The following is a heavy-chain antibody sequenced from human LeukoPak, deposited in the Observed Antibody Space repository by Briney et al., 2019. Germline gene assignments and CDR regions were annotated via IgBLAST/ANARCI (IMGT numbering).Heavy chain of an antibody. CDR3: ARVNWGSSWTDY. CDR1: GYTLTELS. J-gene: IGHJ4*02. V-gene: IGHV1-24*01. Sequence: ASVKVSCKVSGYTLTELSMHWVRQAPGKGLEWMGGFDPEDGETIYAQKFQGRVTMTEDTSTDAAYMELSSLRSEDTAVYYCARVNWGSSWTDYWGQGTLVTVSS. CDR2: FDPEDGET. D-gene: IGHD6-13*01.